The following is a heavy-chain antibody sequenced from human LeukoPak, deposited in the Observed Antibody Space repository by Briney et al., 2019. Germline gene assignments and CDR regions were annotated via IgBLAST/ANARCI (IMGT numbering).Heavy chain of an antibody. Sequence: AGGSLRLSCAASGFTFSSYAMHWVRQAPGKGLEWVAVISYDGSNKYYADSVKGRFTISRDNSKITLYLQMNSLRAEDTAVYYCARGPGGYSYGYGGYYFDYWGQGTLVTVSS. CDR3: ARGPGGYSYGYGGYYFDY. D-gene: IGHD5-18*01. CDR1: GFTFSSYA. V-gene: IGHV3-30-3*01. CDR2: ISYDGSNK. J-gene: IGHJ4*02.